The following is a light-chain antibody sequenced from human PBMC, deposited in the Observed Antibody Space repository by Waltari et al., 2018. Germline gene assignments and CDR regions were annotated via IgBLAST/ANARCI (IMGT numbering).Light chain of an antibody. V-gene: IGLV3-1*01. CDR2: QDS. Sequence: SYELTQPPSVSVSPGPTASITCSGDNLGDKYACWYQQKPGQSPVLVIYQDSKRPSGIPERFSGSNSGNTATLTISGTQAMDEADYYCQAWDSSTANVFGGGTKLTVL. J-gene: IGLJ2*01. CDR3: QAWDSSTANV. CDR1: NLGDKY.